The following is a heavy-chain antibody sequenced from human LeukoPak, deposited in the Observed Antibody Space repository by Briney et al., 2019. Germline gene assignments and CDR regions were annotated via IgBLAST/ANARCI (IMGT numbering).Heavy chain of an antibody. J-gene: IGHJ3*02. CDR2: IRYDGSNK. D-gene: IGHD6-13*01. CDR1: GFTFSSYG. Sequence: GGSLRLSCAASGFTFSSYGMHWVRQAPGKGLEWVAFIRYDGSNKYYADSVKGRFTISRDNSKNTLYLQMNSLRAEDTAVYYCAKPAGIAAAADDAFDIWGQGTTVTVSS. CDR3: AKPAGIAAAADDAFDI. V-gene: IGHV3-30*02.